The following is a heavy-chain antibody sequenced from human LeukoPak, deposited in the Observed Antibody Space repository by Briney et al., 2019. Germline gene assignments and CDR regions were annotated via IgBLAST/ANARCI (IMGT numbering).Heavy chain of an antibody. CDR3: ARLGADCSGGGCYSFPFDY. CDR2: IYYSGST. Sequence: SETLSLTCTVSGGSISSYYWSWIRQPPGKGLEWIGYIYYSGSTNYNPSLKSRVTISVDTSKNQFSLKLSSVTAADTAVYYCARLGADCSGGGCYSFPFDYWGQGTLVTVSS. J-gene: IGHJ4*02. CDR1: GGSISSYY. V-gene: IGHV4-59*01. D-gene: IGHD2-15*01.